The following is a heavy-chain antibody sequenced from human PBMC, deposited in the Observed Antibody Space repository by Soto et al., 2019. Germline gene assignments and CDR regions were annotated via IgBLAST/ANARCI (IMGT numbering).Heavy chain of an antibody. Sequence: PGGSLRLSCAASGFTFSSYGMHWVRQAPGKGLEWVAVIWYDGSNKYYADSVKGQFTISRDNSKNTLYLQMNSLRAEDTAVYYCARAYIREIYYFDYWGQGTLVTVSS. CDR1: GFTFSSYG. CDR2: IWYDGSNK. V-gene: IGHV3-33*01. D-gene: IGHD3-3*02. J-gene: IGHJ4*02. CDR3: ARAYIREIYYFDY.